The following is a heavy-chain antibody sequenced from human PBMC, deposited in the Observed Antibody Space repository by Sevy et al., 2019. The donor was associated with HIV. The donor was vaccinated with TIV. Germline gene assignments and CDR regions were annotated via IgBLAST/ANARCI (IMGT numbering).Heavy chain of an antibody. D-gene: IGHD4-17*01. CDR1: GFTFSSYE. V-gene: IGHV3-48*03. Sequence: GGSLRLSCAASGFTFSSYEMNWVRQAPGKGLEWVSYISNSGTTISYSDSVRGRFSISRDNARYSLYLQMNSLRAEDTAVYYCARDLPPSATTVAHFDYWGQGTLVTVSP. CDR3: ARDLPPSATTVAHFDY. J-gene: IGHJ4*02. CDR2: ISNSGTTI.